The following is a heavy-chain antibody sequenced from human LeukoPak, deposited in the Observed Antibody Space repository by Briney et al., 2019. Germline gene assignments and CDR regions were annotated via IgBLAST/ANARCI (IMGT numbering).Heavy chain of an antibody. CDR3: ARDPGGNWIDY. CDR2: ISSSSSYI. V-gene: IGHV3-21*01. CDR1: GFTFSSYS. D-gene: IGHD1-20*01. J-gene: IGHJ4*02. Sequence: GGSLRLSCAASGFTFSSYSMNWVRRAPGKGLEWVSSISSSSSYIYYADSVKGRFTISRDNAKNSLYLQMNSLRAEDTAVYYCARDPGGNWIDYWGQGTLVTVSS.